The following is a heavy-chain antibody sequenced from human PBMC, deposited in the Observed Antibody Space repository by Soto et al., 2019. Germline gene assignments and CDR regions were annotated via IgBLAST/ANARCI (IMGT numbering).Heavy chain of an antibody. CDR1: GFRFRDYW. J-gene: IGHJ5*02. CDR3: AAYCYTMTCTHFHGYS. CDR2: IKQDESDK. Sequence: GGSLRLSCAVSGFRFRDYWMSWVRQAPGKGLEWVANIKQDESDKYYVDSVKGRFTISRDNAKNALYLQMNRLRVEDTAVYYCAAYCYTMTCTHFHGYSWGPGTQLTV. D-gene: IGHD3-16*02. V-gene: IGHV3-7*03.